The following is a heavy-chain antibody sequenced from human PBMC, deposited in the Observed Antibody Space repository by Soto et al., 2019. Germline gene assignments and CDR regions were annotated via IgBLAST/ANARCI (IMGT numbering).Heavy chain of an antibody. Sequence: QVQLVQSGAEVKKPGASVKVSCKASGYTFTGYYMHWVRQAPGQGLEWMGWINPNSGGTNYAQKFQGWVTMTRDTXXXXXXXXXXXXXXXXXXXXXXXXXXXXXEAQMDYWGQGTLVTVSS. CDR1: GYTFTGYY. CDR2: INPNSGGT. J-gene: IGHJ4*02. V-gene: IGHV1-2*04. CDR3: XXXXXXXEAQMDY.